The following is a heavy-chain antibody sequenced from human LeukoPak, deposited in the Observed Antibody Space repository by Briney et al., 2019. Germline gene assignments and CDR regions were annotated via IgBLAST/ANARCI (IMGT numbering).Heavy chain of an antibody. D-gene: IGHD4-17*01. CDR3: AKEIWPTVTIPGRTYFDY. CDR2: IRDDGSNK. J-gene: IGHJ4*02. CDR1: GFTFSSSG. V-gene: IGHV3-30*02. Sequence: GGSLRLSCAASGFTFSSSGMHWVRQAPGKGLEWVAFIRDDGSNKNYADSVKGRFTISRDNSKNMLYLQMNRLRAEDTAVFFCAKEIWPTVTIPGRTYFDYWGQGTLVTVSS.